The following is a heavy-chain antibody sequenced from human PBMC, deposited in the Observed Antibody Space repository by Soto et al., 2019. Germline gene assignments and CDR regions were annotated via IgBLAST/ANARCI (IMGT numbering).Heavy chain of an antibody. V-gene: IGHV4-59*08. D-gene: IGHD3-3*01. CDR2: IYYSGST. CDR1: GGSISSYY. CDR3: ARHGFWSGYYDP. J-gene: IGHJ5*02. Sequence: SETLCLTCTVSGGSISSYYWSWIRQPPGKGLEWIGYIYYSGSTNYNPSLKSRVTISVDTSKNQFSLKLSSVTAADTAVYYCARHGFWSGYYDPWGQGTLVTVSS.